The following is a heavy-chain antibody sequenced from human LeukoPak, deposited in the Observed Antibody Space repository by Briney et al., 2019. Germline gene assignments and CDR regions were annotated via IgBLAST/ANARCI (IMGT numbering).Heavy chain of an antibody. V-gene: IGHV3-66*02. Sequence: GGSLRLSCAASEFSVGSNYMTWVRQAPGKGLEWVSVIYSGGSTYYADSVKGRFTISRDNSKNTLYLQMGSLRTEDMAVYYCARAATVTAESAFGYWGQGTLVTVSS. CDR2: IYSGGST. D-gene: IGHD4-17*01. CDR3: ARAATVTAESAFGY. CDR1: EFSVGSNY. J-gene: IGHJ4*02.